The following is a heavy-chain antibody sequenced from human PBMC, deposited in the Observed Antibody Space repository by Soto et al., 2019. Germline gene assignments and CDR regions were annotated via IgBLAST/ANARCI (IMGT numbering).Heavy chain of an antibody. CDR3: ARGYSGEYYYYGMDV. CDR2: IKQDGSEK. D-gene: IGHD4-17*01. Sequence: GGSLRLSCAASGFTFSSYWMSWVRQAPGKGLEWVANIKQDGSEKYYVDSVKGRFTISRDNAKNSLYLQMNSLRAEDTALYYCARGYSGEYYYYGMDVWGQGTTVTVSS. J-gene: IGHJ6*02. CDR1: GFTFSSYW. V-gene: IGHV3-7*03.